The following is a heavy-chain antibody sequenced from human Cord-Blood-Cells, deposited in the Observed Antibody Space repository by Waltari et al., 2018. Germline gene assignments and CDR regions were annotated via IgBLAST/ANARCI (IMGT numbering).Heavy chain of an antibody. V-gene: IGHV4-38-2*01. D-gene: IGHD3-3*01. CDR3: ARPYYDFWSGYYIGAFDI. CDR2: IYHSGST. Sequence: QVQLQESGPGLVKPSETLSLTCAVSGYSISSGYYWGWIRQPPGKGLEWIGSIYHSGSTYYNPSLKSRVTISVDTSKNQFSLKLSSVTAADTAVYYCARPYYDFWSGYYIGAFDIWGQGTMVTVSS. J-gene: IGHJ3*02. CDR1: GYSISSGYY.